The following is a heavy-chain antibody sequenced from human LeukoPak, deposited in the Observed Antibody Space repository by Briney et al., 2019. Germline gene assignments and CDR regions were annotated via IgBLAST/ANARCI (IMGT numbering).Heavy chain of an antibody. CDR2: LHYSGST. V-gene: IGHV4-39*01. D-gene: IGHD5-24*01. J-gene: IGHJ4*02. CDR1: GGSVSSSGHY. CDR3: ARHRDGYNRPFDY. Sequence: SETLSLTCTVSGGSVSSSGHYWGWIRQPPGKELEWFGSLHYSGSTYNNPSLKSRITISADTSKNQFSLKLSSVAAADTAVYYCARHRDGYNRPFDYWGQGTLVTVSS.